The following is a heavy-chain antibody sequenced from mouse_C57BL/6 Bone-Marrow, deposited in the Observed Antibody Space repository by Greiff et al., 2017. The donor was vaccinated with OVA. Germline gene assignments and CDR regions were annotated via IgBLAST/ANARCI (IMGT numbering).Heavy chain of an antibody. Sequence: EVKLQESGPGLVKPSQSLSLTCSVTGYSITSGYYWNWIRQFPGNKLEWMGYISYDGSNNYNPSLKNRISITRDTSKNQFFLKLNSVTTEDTATYYCARRGKLGRRYFDVWGTGTTVTVSS. D-gene: IGHD4-1*01. V-gene: IGHV3-6*01. J-gene: IGHJ1*03. CDR1: GYSITSGYY. CDR3: ARRGKLGRRYFDV. CDR2: ISYDGSN.